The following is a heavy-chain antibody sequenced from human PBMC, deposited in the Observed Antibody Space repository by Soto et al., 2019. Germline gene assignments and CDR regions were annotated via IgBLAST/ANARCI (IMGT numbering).Heavy chain of an antibody. CDR2: INHSGST. Sequence: SETLSLTCAVYGGSFSGYYWSWIRQPPGKGLEWIGEINHSGSTNYNPSLKSRVTISVDTSKNQFSLKLSSVTAADTAVYYCARGADYGSGGYYPDPWGQGTLVTVSS. V-gene: IGHV4-34*01. CDR1: GGSFSGYY. D-gene: IGHD3-10*01. J-gene: IGHJ5*02. CDR3: ARGADYGSGGYYPDP.